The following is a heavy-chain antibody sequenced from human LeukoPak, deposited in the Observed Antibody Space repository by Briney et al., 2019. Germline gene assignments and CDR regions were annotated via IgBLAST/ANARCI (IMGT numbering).Heavy chain of an antibody. CDR3: ARGPITMVRGVSVNYYYYGMDV. Sequence: ASVKVSCKASGYTFTSYGISWVRQAPGQGLEWKGWISAYNGNTNYAQKLQGRVTMTTNTSTSTAYMELRGLRSDDTAVYYCARGPITMVRGVSVNYYYYGMDVWGQGTTVTVSS. CDR2: ISAYNGNT. CDR1: GYTFTSYG. D-gene: IGHD3-10*01. V-gene: IGHV1-18*01. J-gene: IGHJ6*02.